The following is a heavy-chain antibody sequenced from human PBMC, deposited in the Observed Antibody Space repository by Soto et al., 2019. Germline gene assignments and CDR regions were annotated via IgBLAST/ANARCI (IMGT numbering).Heavy chain of an antibody. CDR3: ARHQEYYYDSSGYPFDY. Sequence: QITLKESGPTLVKPTQTLTLTCTFSGFSLSTSGVGVGWIRQPPGKALEWLALIYWNDDKRYSPSLKSRLTITKDTSKNQVVHTMTHMDPVDTATYYCARHQEYYYDSSGYPFDYWGQGTLVTVSS. CDR2: IYWNDDK. CDR1: GFSLSTSGVG. J-gene: IGHJ4*02. D-gene: IGHD3-22*01. V-gene: IGHV2-5*01.